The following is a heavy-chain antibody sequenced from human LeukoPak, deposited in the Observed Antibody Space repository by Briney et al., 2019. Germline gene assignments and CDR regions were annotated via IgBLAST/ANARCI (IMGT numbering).Heavy chain of an antibody. CDR1: GFTFSSYG. Sequence: GRSLRLSCAASGFTFSSYGMHWVRQAPGKGLEWVAVISYDGSNKYYADSVKGRFTISRDNSKNTLYPQMNSLRAEDTAVYYCANTLYSSGWYGRSDAFDIWGQGTMVTVSS. D-gene: IGHD6-19*01. J-gene: IGHJ3*02. CDR3: ANTLYSSGWYGRSDAFDI. V-gene: IGHV3-30*18. CDR2: ISYDGSNK.